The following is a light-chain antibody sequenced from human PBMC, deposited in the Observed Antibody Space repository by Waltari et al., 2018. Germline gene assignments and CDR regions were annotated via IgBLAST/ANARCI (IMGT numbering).Light chain of an antibody. Sequence: QSALTQPRSVSASPGQSVTISCTGSSRDVGAYNYVSWYQHPPGKAPKLIIYDVTYRPSGVPDRFSGSKSGNTASLTISGLQSEDEADYYCCSYAGRSIFGLFGGGTKLTVL. J-gene: IGLJ2*01. CDR3: CSYAGRSIFGL. CDR2: DVT. V-gene: IGLV2-11*01. CDR1: SRDVGAYNY.